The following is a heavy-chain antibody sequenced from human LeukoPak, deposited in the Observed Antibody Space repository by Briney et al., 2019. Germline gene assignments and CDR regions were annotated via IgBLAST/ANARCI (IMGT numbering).Heavy chain of an antibody. J-gene: IGHJ1*01. CDR2: ISGSGGST. V-gene: IGHV3-23*01. CDR3: AKEIYGDSTGGRFQH. D-gene: IGHD4-17*01. CDR1: GFTFSSYA. Sequence: GGSLRLSCAASGFTFSSYAMSWVRQAPGKGLEWVSAISGSGGSTSYADSVKGRFTISRDNSKNTLYLQMNSLRAEDTAVYYCAKEIYGDSTGGRFQHWGQGTLVTVSS.